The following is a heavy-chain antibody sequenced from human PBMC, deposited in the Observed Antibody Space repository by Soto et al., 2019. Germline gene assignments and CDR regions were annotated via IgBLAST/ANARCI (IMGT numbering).Heavy chain of an antibody. CDR2: INHSGST. CDR1: GGSFSGYY. J-gene: IGHJ4*02. V-gene: IGHV4-34*01. CDR3: ARGDGVRARFLEVTTVTRGYFDY. D-gene: IGHD4-17*01. Sequence: QVQLQQWGAGLLKPSETLSLTCAVYGGSFSGYYWSWIRQPPGKGLEWIGEINHSGSTNYNPSLKSRVTIPVDPSKHQCSLKLSSVTAADTAVYYCARGDGVRARFLEVTTVTRGYFDYWGQGTLVTVSS.